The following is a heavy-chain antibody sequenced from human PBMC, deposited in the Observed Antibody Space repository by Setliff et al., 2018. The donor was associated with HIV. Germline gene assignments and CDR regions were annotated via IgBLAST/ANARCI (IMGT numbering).Heavy chain of an antibody. D-gene: IGHD3-3*01. CDR3: AADNYNCNSFDS. CDR2: INPNGGYT. J-gene: IGHJ4*02. V-gene: IGHV1-2*02. CDR1: GYTFNNYD. Sequence: VASVKVSCKASGYTFNNYDINWVRQATGQGLEWMGWINPNGGYTNYAQKFLGRVTMTRDTSFTTAYLELSRLGSDDTAVYYCAADNYNCNSFDSWGQGSLVTVSS.